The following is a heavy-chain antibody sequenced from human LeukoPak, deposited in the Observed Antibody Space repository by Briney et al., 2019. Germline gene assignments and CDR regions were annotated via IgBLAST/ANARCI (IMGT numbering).Heavy chain of an antibody. CDR2: IKSKTDGGTT. J-gene: IGHJ4*02. Sequence: PGGSLRLSCAASGFTFSNAWMSWVRQAPGKGLEWVGRIKSKTDGGTTDYAALVKGRFTISRDDSKNTLYLQMNSLKTEDTAVYYCTTDSSEPYYDILTGYYINWDYWGQGTLVTVSS. V-gene: IGHV3-15*01. D-gene: IGHD3-9*01. CDR3: TTDSSEPYYDILTGYYINWDY. CDR1: GFTFSNAW.